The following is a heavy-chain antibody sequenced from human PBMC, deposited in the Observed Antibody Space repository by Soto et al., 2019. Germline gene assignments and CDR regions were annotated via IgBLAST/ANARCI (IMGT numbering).Heavy chain of an antibody. D-gene: IGHD3-22*01. CDR3: ARLGDSSGFGRYYYRLAV. J-gene: IGHJ6*02. Sequence: ASVKVSCKASGYTFTSYGISWVRQAPGQGLEWMGWISAYNGNTNYAQKLQGRVTMTTDTSTSTAYMELRSLRSDDTAMYYCARLGDSSGFGRYYYRLAVWGQGTTVTVSS. CDR2: ISAYNGNT. V-gene: IGHV1-18*01. CDR1: GYTFTSYG.